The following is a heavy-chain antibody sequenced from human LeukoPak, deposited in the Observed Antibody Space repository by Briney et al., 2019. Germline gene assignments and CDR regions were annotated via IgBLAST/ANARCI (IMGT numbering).Heavy chain of an antibody. V-gene: IGHV4-30-4*02. CDR1: GGSISSGDYY. D-gene: IGHD3-10*01. CDR3: ARDRSPSTSGYNWFDP. Sequence: TPSETLSLTCTVSGGSISSGDYYWSWIRQPPGKGLEWIGYIYYSGSTYYNPSLKSRVTISVDTSKNQFSLKLSSVTAADTAVYYCARDRSPSTSGYNWFDPWGQGTLVTVSS. J-gene: IGHJ5*02. CDR2: IYYSGST.